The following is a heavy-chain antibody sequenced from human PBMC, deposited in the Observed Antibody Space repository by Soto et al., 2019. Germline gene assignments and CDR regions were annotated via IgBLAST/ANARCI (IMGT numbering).Heavy chain of an antibody. V-gene: IGHV3-15*01. D-gene: IGHD3-10*01. J-gene: IGHJ4*02. CDR1: GFTFSDVW. CDR2: VKSKTDGGTV. CDR3: ESPSGGGRTVDY. Sequence: EVQLVESGGGLVKPGGSLRLSCAASGFTFSDVWMTWVRQAPGKGLEWVGRVKSKTDGGTVDYAAPVKGRFIISRDDSIRTVPLKMDSRKIEAPAVYYCESPSGGGRTVDYWGQGTLVTVSS.